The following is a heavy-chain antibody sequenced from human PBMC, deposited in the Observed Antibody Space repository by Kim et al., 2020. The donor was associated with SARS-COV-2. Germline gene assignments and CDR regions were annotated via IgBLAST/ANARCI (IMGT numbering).Heavy chain of an antibody. Sequence: ASVKVSCRASGYTFTNYGISWVRQRPGQGLEWMGWVSAYNGNTYFAQKFQARVTMTADTSTTTAYMELRSLNTDDTAVYFCARGRWFGELLSWGQGTLVIVSS. CDR2: VSAYNGNT. D-gene: IGHD3-10*01. CDR3: ARGRWFGELLS. CDR1: GYTFTNYG. V-gene: IGHV1-18*01. J-gene: IGHJ5*02.